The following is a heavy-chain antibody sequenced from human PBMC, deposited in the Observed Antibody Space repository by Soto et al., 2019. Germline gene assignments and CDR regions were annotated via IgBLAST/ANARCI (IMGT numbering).Heavy chain of an antibody. Sequence: QVQLQESGPGLVKPSDTLSLTCAVSGYSIGSSNWWGWIRQPPGKGLEWIGNIYSSGTTYYNPSLKSRVTMSVDTSKNQFSLKLTSVTAVDTAVYYCARRESQGPIDYWGQGTLVTVSS. CDR3: ARRESQGPIDY. CDR2: IYSSGTT. V-gene: IGHV4-28*01. J-gene: IGHJ4*02. CDR1: GYSIGSSNW. D-gene: IGHD1-26*01.